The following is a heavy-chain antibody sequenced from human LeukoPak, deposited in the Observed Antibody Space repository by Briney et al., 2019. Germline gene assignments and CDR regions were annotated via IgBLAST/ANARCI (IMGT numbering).Heavy chain of an antibody. J-gene: IGHJ6*03. V-gene: IGHV1-18*01. Sequence: ASVKVSCKASGYTFINYGISWVRQAPGQGLEWMGWISAYNGNTNYAQKLQGRVTMTRDTSTTTAYMELRSLRSDDTAVYYCARGIFGVVTYYYYYMEVWGKGTTVTVSS. CDR1: GYTFINYG. D-gene: IGHD3-3*01. CDR3: ARGIFGVVTYYYYYMEV. CDR2: ISAYNGNT.